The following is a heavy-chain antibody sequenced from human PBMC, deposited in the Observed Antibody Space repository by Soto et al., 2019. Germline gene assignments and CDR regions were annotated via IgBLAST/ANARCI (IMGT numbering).Heavy chain of an antibody. CDR1: GASISSGSYY. J-gene: IGHJ4*02. Sequence: QVQLQESGPGLVKPSQTLSLTCTVSGASISSGSYYWSWIRQLPRKGLEWIGYISNSGSTYYNPSLKSRVTISVDTSKNQFSLRVSSVTAADTAVYYCARAVYSNHVYWGQGTLVTVSS. V-gene: IGHV4-31*03. CDR3: ARAVYSNHVY. D-gene: IGHD4-4*01. CDR2: ISNSGST.